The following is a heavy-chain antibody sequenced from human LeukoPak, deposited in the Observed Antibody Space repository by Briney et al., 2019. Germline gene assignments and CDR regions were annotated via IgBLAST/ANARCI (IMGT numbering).Heavy chain of an antibody. CDR2: ISYSGST. CDR3: ARGGSYYAFDY. D-gene: IGHD1-26*01. V-gene: IGHV4-59*01. Sequence: SETLSLTCTVSGGSISSYYWSWIRQPPGKGLEWIGYISYSGSTNYNPSLKSRVTISVETSKNQFSLRLNSVTAADTAVYYCARGGSYYAFDYWGQGTLVTVSS. CDR1: GGSISSYY. J-gene: IGHJ4*02.